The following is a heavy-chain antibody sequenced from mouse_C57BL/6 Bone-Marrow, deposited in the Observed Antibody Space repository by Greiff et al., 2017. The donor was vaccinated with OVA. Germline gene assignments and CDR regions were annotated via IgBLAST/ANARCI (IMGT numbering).Heavy chain of an antibody. V-gene: IGHV1-69*01. CDR3: ARPYYYGSLRYIDD. J-gene: IGHJ1*03. Sequence: QVQLKQPGAELVMPGASVKLSCKASGYTFTSYWMHWVKQRPGQGLEWIGEIDPSDSYTNYNQKFKGKSTLTVDKSSSTAYMQLSSLTSEDSAVYYGARPYYYGSLRYIDDWGTGTTVTVSS. CDR1: GYTFTSYW. CDR2: IDPSDSYT. D-gene: IGHD1-1*01.